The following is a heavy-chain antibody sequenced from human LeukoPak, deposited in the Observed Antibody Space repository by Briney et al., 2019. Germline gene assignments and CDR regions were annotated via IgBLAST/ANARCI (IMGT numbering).Heavy chain of an antibody. CDR3: ATDLPGYGDYEVLDP. Sequence: ASVKVSCKVSGYILTELSMHWVRQAPGKGLEWMGGFDPEDGETIYAQKFQGRVTMTEDTSTDTAYMELSSLRSEDTAVYYCATDLPGYGDYEVLDPWGQGTLVTVSS. V-gene: IGHV1-24*01. J-gene: IGHJ5*02. CDR1: GYILTELS. CDR2: FDPEDGET. D-gene: IGHD4-17*01.